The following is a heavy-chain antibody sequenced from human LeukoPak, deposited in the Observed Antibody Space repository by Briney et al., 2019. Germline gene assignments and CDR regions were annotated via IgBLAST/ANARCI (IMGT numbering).Heavy chain of an antibody. Sequence: GGSLRLSCAASGFTFSSFEMNWVRRAPGKGLEWVSSISVSGSSTKFADSVMGRFTTSRDNSQNTLYLQMNSLRAEDTAVYYCAKDGWDYYDRSGYPNDYWGQGTLVTVSS. V-gene: IGHV3-23*01. CDR2: ISVSGSST. CDR3: AKDGWDYYDRSGYPNDY. D-gene: IGHD3-22*01. CDR1: GFTFSSFE. J-gene: IGHJ4*02.